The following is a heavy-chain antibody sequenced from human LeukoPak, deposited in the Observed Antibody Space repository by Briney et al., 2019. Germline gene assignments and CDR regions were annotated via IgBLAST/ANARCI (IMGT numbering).Heavy chain of an antibody. V-gene: IGHV4-4*09. CDR2: IYTSGST. Sequence: SETLSLTCAVYGGSVSDYYWRWIRQPPGKGLEWIGYIYTSGSTNYILSLKSRVTISVDTSKNQFSLKLSSVTAADTAVYYCARHGYCGGDCYPGWFDAWGEGNLVTVSS. J-gene: IGHJ5*02. D-gene: IGHD2-21*02. CDR1: GGSVSDYY. CDR3: ARHGYCGGDCYPGWFDA.